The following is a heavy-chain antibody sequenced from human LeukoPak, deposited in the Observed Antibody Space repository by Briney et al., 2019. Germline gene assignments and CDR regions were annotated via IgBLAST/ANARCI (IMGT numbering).Heavy chain of an antibody. D-gene: IGHD2-2*01. CDR3: ARASRSWSTDY. J-gene: IGHJ4*02. Sequence: PGGSLRLSCAASGFTVSSDYMTWVRQAPGKGLEWVSVIYSGGSTYYADSVKGRFTISRDYSKNTLYLQMNSLRAEDTAVYYCARASRSWSTDYWGQGALVTVSS. CDR2: IYSGGST. CDR1: GFTVSSDY. V-gene: IGHV3-66*01.